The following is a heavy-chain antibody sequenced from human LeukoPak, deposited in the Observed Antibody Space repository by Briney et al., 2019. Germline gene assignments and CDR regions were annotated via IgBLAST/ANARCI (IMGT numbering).Heavy chain of an antibody. CDR2: ISYDGSNK. CDR1: GFTFSSYA. D-gene: IGHD3-10*01. Sequence: GRPLRLSCAASGFTFSSYAMHWVRQAPGKGLEWVAVISYDGSNKYYADSVKGRFTISRDNSKNTLYLQMNSLRAEDTAVYYCARGYGSGSYQVYWGQGTLVTVSS. J-gene: IGHJ4*02. V-gene: IGHV3-30*04. CDR3: ARGYGSGSYQVY.